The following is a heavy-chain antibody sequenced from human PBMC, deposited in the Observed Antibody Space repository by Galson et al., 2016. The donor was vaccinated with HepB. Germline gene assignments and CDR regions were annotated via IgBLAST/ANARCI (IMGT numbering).Heavy chain of an antibody. D-gene: IGHD1-26*01. CDR2: ISGSGVSS. Sequence: SLRLSCAASGLNFNNYAMTWVRQAPGKGLEWVSSISGSGVSSYLADSVKGRFTISRDNTYNTLSLQMNNLRDEDTARYFCVYSAGSDNWFGPWGQGTLVTVSS. V-gene: IGHV3-23*01. CDR1: GLNFNNYA. CDR3: VYSAGSDNWFGP. J-gene: IGHJ5*02.